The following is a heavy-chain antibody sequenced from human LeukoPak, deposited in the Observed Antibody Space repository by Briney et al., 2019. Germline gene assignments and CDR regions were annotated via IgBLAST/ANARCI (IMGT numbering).Heavy chain of an antibody. CDR1: GGSISSYY. Sequence: PSETLSLTCTVSGGSISSYYWSWIRQPPGKGLEWIGYIYYSGSTYYNPSLKSRVTISVDTSKNQFSLKLSSVTAADTAVYYCARSFDGGLDYWGQGTLVTVSS. CDR2: IYYSGST. D-gene: IGHD3-9*01. J-gene: IGHJ4*02. CDR3: ARSFDGGLDY. V-gene: IGHV4-59*06.